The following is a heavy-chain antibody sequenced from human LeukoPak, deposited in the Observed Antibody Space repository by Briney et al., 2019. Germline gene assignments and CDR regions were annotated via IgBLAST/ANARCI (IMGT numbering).Heavy chain of an antibody. V-gene: IGHV1-18*01. CDR1: GYTFTSYG. CDR2: ISAYNGNT. J-gene: IGHJ4*02. D-gene: IGHD3-22*01. CDR3: ARDFYYYDSSGYYYY. Sequence: GASVKVSCKASGYTFTSYGISWVRQAPGQGLEWMGWISAYNGNTNYAQKLQGRVTMTTDTSTSTAYMELRSLRSDDTAVYYCARDFYYYDSSGYYYYWGQGTLVTVSS.